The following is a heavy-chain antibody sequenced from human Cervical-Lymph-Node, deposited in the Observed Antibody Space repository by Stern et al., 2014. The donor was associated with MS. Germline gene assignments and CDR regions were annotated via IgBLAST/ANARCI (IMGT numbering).Heavy chain of an antibody. Sequence: VQLVQSGTKMQKPGASVKVSCKASGYTFTAFFIHWVRQVPGQGLEWMGRLNPNSDDPTYAQNVQDRVTLTRDTSIGTAYLELSRLSSADTAVYYCAREATRIVVGIDYWGQGTQVTVSS. CDR1: GYTFTAFF. D-gene: IGHD3-22*01. CDR2: LNPNSDDP. CDR3: AREATRIVVGIDY. J-gene: IGHJ4*02. V-gene: IGHV1-2*06.